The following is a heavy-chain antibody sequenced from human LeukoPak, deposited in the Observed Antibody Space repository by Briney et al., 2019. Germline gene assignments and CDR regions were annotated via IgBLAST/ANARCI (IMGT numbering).Heavy chain of an antibody. CDR3: ARGLYYYDSSGYYYHPGNAFDI. V-gene: IGHV4-34*01. D-gene: IGHD3-22*01. Sequence: PSETLPLTCAVYGGSFSGYYWSWIRQPPGKGLEWIGEINHSGSTNYNPSLKSRVTISVDTSKNQFSLKLSSVTAADTAVYYCARGLYYYDSSGYYYHPGNAFDIWGQGTMVTVSS. J-gene: IGHJ3*02. CDR1: GGSFSGYY. CDR2: INHSGST.